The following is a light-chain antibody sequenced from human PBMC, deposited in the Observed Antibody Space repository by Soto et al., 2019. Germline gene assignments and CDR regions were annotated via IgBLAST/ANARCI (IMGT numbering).Light chain of an antibody. V-gene: IGLV2-8*01. Sequence: QSALTQPPSASGSPGQSVTVSCTGTSSDVGADNAVSWYQQHPGKAPKLIIYEVSKRPSGVPDRFSGSKSGSTASLTVSGLQAEDEADYYCSSHAGSINVVFGGGTQLTVL. CDR1: SSDVGADNA. J-gene: IGLJ2*01. CDR2: EVS. CDR3: SSHAGSINVV.